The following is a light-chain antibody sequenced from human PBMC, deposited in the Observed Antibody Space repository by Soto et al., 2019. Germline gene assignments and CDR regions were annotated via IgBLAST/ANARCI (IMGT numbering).Light chain of an antibody. J-gene: IGLJ2*01. CDR3: SSYTSSSTV. CDR1: SSDVGGYNY. V-gene: IGLV2-14*01. Sequence: QSALTQPASVSGSPGQSITISCTGTSSDVGGYNYVSWYQQHPGKAPKLMIYEVSKRPSGDSNRFSGSKSGNTASLTISGLQAEDEADYYCSSYTSSSTVFGGGTKVTVL. CDR2: EVS.